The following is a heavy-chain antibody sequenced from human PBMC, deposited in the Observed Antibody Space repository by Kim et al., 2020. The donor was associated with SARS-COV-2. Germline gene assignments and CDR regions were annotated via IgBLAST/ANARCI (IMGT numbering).Heavy chain of an antibody. J-gene: IGHJ4*02. D-gene: IGHD3-10*01. CDR3: VRDRLVRGEGFDY. CDR2: IYYSGST. V-gene: IGHV4-31*03. CDR1: GGSISSGGYY. Sequence: SETLSLTCTVSGGSISSGGYYWSWIRQHPGKGLEWIGYIYYSGSTYYNPSLKSRVTISVDTSKNQFSLKLSSVTAADTAVYYCVRDRLVRGEGFDYWGQGTLVTVSS.